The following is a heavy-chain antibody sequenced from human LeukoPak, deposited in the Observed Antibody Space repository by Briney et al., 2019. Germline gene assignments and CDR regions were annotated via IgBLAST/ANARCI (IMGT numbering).Heavy chain of an antibody. V-gene: IGHV3-23*01. CDR1: GFTFSSYA. D-gene: IGHD3-22*01. CDR2: ISGRGGTT. J-gene: IGHJ3*01. Sequence: GGSLRLSCAASGFTFSSYAMSWVRQAPGKGLEWVSAISGRGGTTYYADSVKGRFTISRDNSKNTLYLQMNSLRAEDTAIYFCARDWETLTYYDSSGQEYWGQGTMVTVSS. CDR3: ARDWETLTYYDSSGQEY.